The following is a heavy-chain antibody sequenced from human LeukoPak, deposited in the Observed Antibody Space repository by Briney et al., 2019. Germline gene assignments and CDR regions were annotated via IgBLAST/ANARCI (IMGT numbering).Heavy chain of an antibody. CDR2: ISGSGGST. Sequence: QPGGSLRLSCAASGFTFSSYAMSWVRQAPGEGLEWVSAISGSGGSTYYADSVKGRFTISRDNSKNTLYLQMNSLRAEDTAVYYCAKIRYAAPTFHHDYWGQGTLVTVSS. CDR1: GFTFSSYA. V-gene: IGHV3-23*01. CDR3: AKIRYAAPTFHHDY. J-gene: IGHJ4*02. D-gene: IGHD5-12*01.